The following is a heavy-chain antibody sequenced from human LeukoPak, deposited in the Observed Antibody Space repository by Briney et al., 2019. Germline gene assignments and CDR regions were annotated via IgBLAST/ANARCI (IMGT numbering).Heavy chain of an antibody. CDR1: GFTFSGYS. Sequence: PGGSLRLSCTASGFTFSGYSMNWIRQAPGKGLEWVSSFGTRSTSIYHAGSVKGRFAISRDNAKNSLYLQMNSLRAEDTALYYCAREVSEGFDFWGQGTLVTVSS. CDR2: FGTRSTSI. V-gene: IGHV3-21*01. J-gene: IGHJ4*02. CDR3: AREVSEGFDF. D-gene: IGHD3-22*01.